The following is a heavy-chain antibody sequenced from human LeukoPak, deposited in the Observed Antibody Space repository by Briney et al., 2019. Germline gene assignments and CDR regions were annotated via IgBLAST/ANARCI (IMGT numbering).Heavy chain of an antibody. CDR1: GFTFSGYS. Sequence: PGGSLRLSCTASGFTFSGYSMNWIRQAPGKGLEWVSSFGTRSTSIYHAGSVKGRFAISRDNAKNSLYLQMNSLRAEDTALYYCAREVSEGFDFWGQGTLVTVSS. CDR2: FGTRSTSI. V-gene: IGHV3-21*01. J-gene: IGHJ4*02. CDR3: AREVSEGFDF. D-gene: IGHD3-22*01.